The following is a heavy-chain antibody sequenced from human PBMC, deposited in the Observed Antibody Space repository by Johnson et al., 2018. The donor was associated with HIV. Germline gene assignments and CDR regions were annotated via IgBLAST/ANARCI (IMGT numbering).Heavy chain of an antibody. D-gene: IGHD3-16*01. Sequence: VQLVESGGGLVQPGGSLRLSCAASGFTFSSYWMSWVRQAPGKGLEWVANIKQDGSEKYYVDSVKGRFTISRDKAKNSLYLQMTSLIAEDTAVYYCAREQGGGDAFDIWGQETMVIVSS. CDR2: IKQDGSEK. V-gene: IGHV3-7*01. CDR3: AREQGGGDAFDI. J-gene: IGHJ3*02. CDR1: GFTFSSYW.